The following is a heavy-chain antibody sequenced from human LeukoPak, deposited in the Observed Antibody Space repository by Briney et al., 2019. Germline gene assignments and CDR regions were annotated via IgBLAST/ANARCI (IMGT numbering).Heavy chain of an antibody. D-gene: IGHD5-18*01. CDR3: ARDYWVKPDTAMVRLEKDYYYYGMDV. V-gene: IGHV1-69*13. CDR1: GGTFSSYA. CDR2: IIPIFGTA. Sequence: SVKVSCKASGGTFSSYAISWVRQAPGQGLEWMGGIIPIFGTANYAQKFQGRVTITADESTSTAYMELSSLRSEDTAVYYCARDYWVKPDTAMVRLEKDYYYYGMDVWGQGTTVTVSS. J-gene: IGHJ6*02.